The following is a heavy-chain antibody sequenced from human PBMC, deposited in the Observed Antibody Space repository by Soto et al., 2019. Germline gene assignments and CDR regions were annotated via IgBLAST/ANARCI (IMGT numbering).Heavy chain of an antibody. Sequence: QVQLVQSGAEVKKPGASVKVSCKASGYTFTSYAMHWVRQAPGQRLEWMGWINAGNGNTKYSQKFQGRVTITRDTSASTAYMERRRLRSEDTAVYYCASSFPVPAAIGYWGQGTLVTVS. CDR1: GYTFTSYA. D-gene: IGHD2-2*02. J-gene: IGHJ4*02. CDR3: ASSFPVPAAIGY. V-gene: IGHV1-3*01. CDR2: INAGNGNT.